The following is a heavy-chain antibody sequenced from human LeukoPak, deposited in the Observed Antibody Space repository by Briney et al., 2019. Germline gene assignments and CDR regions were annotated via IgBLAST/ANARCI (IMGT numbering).Heavy chain of an antibody. J-gene: IGHJ4*02. CDR1: GFSFSTYG. D-gene: IGHD3-22*01. CDR3: AKDIYDSSGFDY. Sequence: GRSLRLSCAASGFSFSTYGMHWARQAPGKGLEWVATISYDGSNKYYGDSMKGRFTISRDNSKNTLYLQMNSLRAEDTAVYYCAKDIYDSSGFDYWGQGTLVTVSS. V-gene: IGHV3-30*18. CDR2: ISYDGSNK.